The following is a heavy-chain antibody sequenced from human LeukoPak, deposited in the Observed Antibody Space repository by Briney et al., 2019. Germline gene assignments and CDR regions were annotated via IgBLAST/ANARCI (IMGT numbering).Heavy chain of an antibody. CDR2: IYYSGST. CDR1: GGSISSYY. J-gene: IGHJ5*02. V-gene: IGHV4-59*12. Sequence: PSETLSLTCTVSGGSISSYYWSWIRQPPGKGLEWIGYIYYSGSTNYNPSLKSRVTISVDTSKNQFSLKLSSVTAADTAVYYCARGTKYCSSTSCYMNWFDPWGQGTLVTVSS. D-gene: IGHD2-2*02. CDR3: ARGTKYCSSTSCYMNWFDP.